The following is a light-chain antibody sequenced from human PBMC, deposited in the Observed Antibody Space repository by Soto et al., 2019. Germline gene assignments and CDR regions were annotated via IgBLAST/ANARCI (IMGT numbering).Light chain of an antibody. CDR3: QQYGSSRDT. Sequence: EIVLTQSPVTLSLSPGERATLSCRASQSVAGNSLAWYRHKPGQAPKLVIYGASSRSAGVPDRFVGSGSGTDFPLTISRLEHEDFAVYYCQQYGSSRDTFGQGTKLEIK. CDR2: GAS. J-gene: IGKJ2*01. V-gene: IGKV3-20*01. CDR1: QSVAGNS.